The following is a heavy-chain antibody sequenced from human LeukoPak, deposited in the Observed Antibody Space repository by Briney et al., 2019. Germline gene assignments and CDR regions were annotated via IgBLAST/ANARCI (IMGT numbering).Heavy chain of an antibody. V-gene: IGHV3-66*01. Sequence: PGGSLRLSCAASGXTVNNKYMSWVRQAPGKGLDWVSVIYGGGSTHYADSVKGRFTISRDNSKNTLYLQMNSLRVEDTAVYYCKWEPKYWGQGTLVTVSS. D-gene: IGHD1-26*01. J-gene: IGHJ4*02. CDR3: KWEPKY. CDR2: IYGGGST. CDR1: GXTVNNKY.